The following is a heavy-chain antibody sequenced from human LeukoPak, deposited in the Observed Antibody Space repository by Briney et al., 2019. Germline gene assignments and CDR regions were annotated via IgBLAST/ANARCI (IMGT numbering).Heavy chain of an antibody. V-gene: IGHV3-7*01. D-gene: IGHD6-19*01. CDR1: GFTFSNYW. J-gene: IGHJ4*02. CDR3: ARVQGCSGPGIFEY. CDR2: INQDGSEK. Sequence: PGGSLRLSCAASGFTFSNYWMSWVRQAPGKGLEWVANINQDGSEKYYVDSVKGRFTISRDNARSSLYLQMNSLRVEDTAVYYCARVQGCSGPGIFEYWGQGTLVPVSS.